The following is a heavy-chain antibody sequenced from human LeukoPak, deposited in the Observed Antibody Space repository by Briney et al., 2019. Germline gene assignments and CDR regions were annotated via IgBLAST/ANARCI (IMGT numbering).Heavy chain of an antibody. V-gene: IGHV3-74*01. J-gene: IGHJ5*02. D-gene: IGHD2-21*02. CDR3: ARYEQRPGVTASDP. CDR2: INPDGSWT. CDR1: GFTFNSYW. Sequence: PGGSLRLSCAASGFTFNSYWMVWFRQAPGKGLVWVSCINPDGSWTLHADSVKGRFAISRDYARNTLYLQMNSPGVGDTAMYYCARYEQRPGVTASDPWSQGTLVTVSS.